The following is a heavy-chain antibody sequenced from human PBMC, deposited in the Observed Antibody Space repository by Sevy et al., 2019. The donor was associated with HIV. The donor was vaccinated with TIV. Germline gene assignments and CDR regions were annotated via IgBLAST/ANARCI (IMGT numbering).Heavy chain of an antibody. CDR3: ARLLGSTEFGYYFDY. V-gene: IGHV1-18*01. D-gene: IGHD1-26*01. Sequence: ASVKVSCKASGYTFTSYGLSWVRQAPGQGLEWMGGIRPYNGNTDYAQKLQGRVTVTTDTSTTTAYMELRRLRSDDTALYYCARLLGSTEFGYYFDYWGQGTLVTVSS. J-gene: IGHJ4*02. CDR2: IRPYNGNT. CDR1: GYTFTSYG.